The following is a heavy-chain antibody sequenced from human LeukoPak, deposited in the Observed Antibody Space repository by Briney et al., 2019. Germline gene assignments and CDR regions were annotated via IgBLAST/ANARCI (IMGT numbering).Heavy chain of an antibody. CDR1: GFTASSNY. V-gene: IGHV3-53*01. CDR2: IYSGGST. D-gene: IGHD4-23*01. CDR3: ATEHDYGGQIFDY. Sequence: GGSLRLSCAASGFTASSNYMSWVRQAPGKGLEWVSDIYSGGSTYYADSVKGRFTISRDNSKNTLYLQMNSLRAEDTAVYYCATEHDYGGQIFDYWGQGTLVTVSS. J-gene: IGHJ4*02.